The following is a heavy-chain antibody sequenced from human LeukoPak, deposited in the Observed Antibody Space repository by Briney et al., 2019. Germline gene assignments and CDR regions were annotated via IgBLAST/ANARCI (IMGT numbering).Heavy chain of an antibody. Sequence: GGSLRLSCAASGFTFSSYGIHWVRQAPGKGLEWVAFIRYDGSNKYHADSVKGRFTISRDNSKNTLYLQMNSLTTEDTAVYYCAKDRASSWWYFDLWGRGTLVTVSS. J-gene: IGHJ2*01. CDR3: AKDRASSWWYFDL. CDR1: GFTFSSYG. CDR2: IRYDGSNK. D-gene: IGHD1-26*01. V-gene: IGHV3-30*02.